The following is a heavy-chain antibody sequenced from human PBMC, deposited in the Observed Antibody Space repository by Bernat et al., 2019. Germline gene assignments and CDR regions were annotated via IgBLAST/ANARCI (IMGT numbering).Heavy chain of an antibody. J-gene: IGHJ4*02. D-gene: IGHD4-17*01. Sequence: QVQLVQSGAEVKKPGASVKGSCKASGYTFSGYYIHWVRQAPGQGLEWMGRINPNSAGTNYAQKFQGWVTMAKDTSSSTAYMELSRLRSEDTAVYYCAVTDGEATLSFDCWGQGTLVTVSS. CDR3: AVTDGEATLSFDC. CDR1: GYTFSGYY. CDR2: INPNSAGT. V-gene: IGHV1-2*04.